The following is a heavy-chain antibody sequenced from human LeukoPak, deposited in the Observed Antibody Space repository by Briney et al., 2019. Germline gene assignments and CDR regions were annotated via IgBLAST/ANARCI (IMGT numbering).Heavy chain of an antibody. CDR1: GYAFINYY. Sequence: ASVKVSCTASGYAFINYYLHWARQAPGQGLEWMGIINPSVGSANYAQRFRGRVTMTRDTSTSTVYMELSSLRSDDTAVYYCARDPSYCDGDCYAFDAWGQGTMVTVSS. J-gene: IGHJ3*01. CDR3: ARDPSYCDGDCYAFDA. V-gene: IGHV1-46*03. CDR2: INPSVGSA. D-gene: IGHD2-21*02.